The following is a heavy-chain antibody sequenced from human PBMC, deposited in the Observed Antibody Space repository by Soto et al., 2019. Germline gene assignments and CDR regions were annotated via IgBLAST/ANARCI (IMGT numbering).Heavy chain of an antibody. Sequence: GGSLRLSCAASGFTFSSYAMHWVRQAPGKGLEWVAIISYDGSNEYYTDSVKGRFTISRDNSKNTVHLQMNSLRSNDTAIYYCAKDSYSYGSGSYPDYWGQGTLVTVSS. CDR2: ISYDGSNE. D-gene: IGHD3-10*01. CDR3: AKDSYSYGSGSYPDY. V-gene: IGHV3-30*18. CDR1: GFTFSSYA. J-gene: IGHJ4*02.